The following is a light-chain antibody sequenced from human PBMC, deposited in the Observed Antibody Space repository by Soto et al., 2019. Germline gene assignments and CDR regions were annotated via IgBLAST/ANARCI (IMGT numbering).Light chain of an antibody. Sequence: QSALTQPASVSGSPGQSITISCTGTSSDVGGYNSVSWYQQHPGKAPKLMIYEVSNRPSGVSNRFSGSKSGNTASLTISGLQAEDKADYYCSSYTSSSTYVFGTGTKLTVL. CDR3: SSYTSSSTYV. J-gene: IGLJ1*01. CDR2: EVS. V-gene: IGLV2-14*01. CDR1: SSDVGGYNS.